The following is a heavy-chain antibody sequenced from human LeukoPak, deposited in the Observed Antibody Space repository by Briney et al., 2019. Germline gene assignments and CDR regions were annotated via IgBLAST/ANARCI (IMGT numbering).Heavy chain of an antibody. Sequence: SETLSLTCAVYGGSFSGYYWSWIRQPPGKGLEWIGGINHSGSTNYNPSLKSRVTISVDKSKNQFSLKLSSVTAADTAVYYCASEILYSSGWYYFDYWGQGTLVTVSS. CDR3: ASEILYSSGWYYFDY. CDR2: INHSGST. D-gene: IGHD6-19*01. J-gene: IGHJ4*02. V-gene: IGHV4-34*01. CDR1: GGSFSGYY.